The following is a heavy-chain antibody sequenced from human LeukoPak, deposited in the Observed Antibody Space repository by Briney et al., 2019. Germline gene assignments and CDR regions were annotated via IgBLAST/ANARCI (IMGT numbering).Heavy chain of an antibody. D-gene: IGHD6-6*01. CDR3: ARNLEYSSSSGGWFDP. Sequence: GASVKVSCKASGYTFTGYYMHWVRQAPGQGLEWMGWINPNSGGTNYAQKFQGRVTMTRDTSISTAYMELSRLRSDDTAVYYCARNLEYSSSSGGWFDPWGQGTLVTVSS. J-gene: IGHJ5*02. V-gene: IGHV1-2*02. CDR2: INPNSGGT. CDR1: GYTFTGYY.